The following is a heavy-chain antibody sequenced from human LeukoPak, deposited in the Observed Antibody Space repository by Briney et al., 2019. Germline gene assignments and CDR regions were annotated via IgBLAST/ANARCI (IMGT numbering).Heavy chain of an antibody. CDR3: ARSVPVDYYDSSGYSH. D-gene: IGHD3-22*01. J-gene: IGHJ4*02. CDR2: ISSSGSTI. Sequence: GGSLRLSCAASGFTFSSYAMSWIRQAPGKGLEWVSYISSSGSTIYYADSVKGRFTIPRDNAKNSLYLQMNSLRAEDTAVYYCARSVPVDYYDSSGYSHWGQGTLVTVSS. V-gene: IGHV3-11*01. CDR1: GFTFSSYA.